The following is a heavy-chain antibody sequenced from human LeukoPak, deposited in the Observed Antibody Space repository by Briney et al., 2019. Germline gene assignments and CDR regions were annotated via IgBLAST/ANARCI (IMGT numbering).Heavy chain of an antibody. D-gene: IGHD2/OR15-2a*01. CDR2: IYYSGST. CDR1: GGSISSYY. CDR3: ARDLNSPQGY. J-gene: IGHJ4*02. V-gene: IGHV4-59*01. Sequence: PSETLSLTCTVSGGSISSYYWSWIRQPPGKGLEWIGYIYYSGSTNYNPSFKSRVTISVDTSKNQFSLKLSSVTAADTAVYYCARDLNSPQGYWGQGTLVTVSS.